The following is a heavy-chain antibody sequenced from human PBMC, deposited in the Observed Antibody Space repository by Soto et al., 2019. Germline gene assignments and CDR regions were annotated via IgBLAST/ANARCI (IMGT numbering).Heavy chain of an antibody. V-gene: IGHV4-31*03. CDR3: AREQVPTLDYYGMDV. CDR1: GGSISSVDYY. J-gene: IGHJ6*02. Sequence: QVQLQESAPGLVKPSQTLSLTCTVSGGSISSVDYYWNWIRQLPGKGLEWIGYIYHTGSTCYNPSLKSRLLILVDTSKNQFSLRLTALTAADTAVYYCAREQVPTLDYYGMDVWGQGTTVTVSS. CDR2: IYHTGST.